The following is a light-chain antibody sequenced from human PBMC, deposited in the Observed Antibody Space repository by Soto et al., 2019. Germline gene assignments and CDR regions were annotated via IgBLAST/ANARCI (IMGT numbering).Light chain of an antibody. CDR1: SSDVGGYNY. CDR3: SSYTTSNTRQIV. V-gene: IGLV2-14*03. J-gene: IGLJ1*01. Sequence: QSALTQPASVSGSPGQSITISCTGTSSDVGGYNYVSWYQHHPGKAPKLLIYDVSNRPSGISNRFSGSKSDNTASLTISGLQPEEEADYYCSSYTTSNTRQIVFGTGTKLTVL. CDR2: DVS.